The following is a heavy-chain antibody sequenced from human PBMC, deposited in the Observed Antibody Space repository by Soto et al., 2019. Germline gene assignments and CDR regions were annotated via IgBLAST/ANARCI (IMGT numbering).Heavy chain of an antibody. D-gene: IGHD3-16*01. V-gene: IGHV4-31*03. CDR2: IYYSGST. Sequence: QVQLQESGPGPVKPSQTLSLTCTVSGGSISSGGYYWSWIRQHPGKGLEWIGYIYYSGSTYYNPSLTSRVTISVDTSKHQVSLKLSSVTAADTAVYYCARIHYDYVWGHDYWGQGTLVTVSS. J-gene: IGHJ4*02. CDR1: GGSISSGGYY. CDR3: ARIHYDYVWGHDY.